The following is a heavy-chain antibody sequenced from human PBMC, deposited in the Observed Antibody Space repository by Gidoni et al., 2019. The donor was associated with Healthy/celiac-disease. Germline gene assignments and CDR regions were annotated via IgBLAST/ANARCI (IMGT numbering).Heavy chain of an antibody. J-gene: IGHJ6*02. CDR2: ISSSSSTI. Sequence: EVQLVESGGGLVQPGGSLRLSCAASGFPFSSDSMNWVRQAPGKGLEWVSYISSSSSTIYYADSVKGRFTISRDNAKNSLYLQMNSLRAEDTAVYYCARKNVLLWFGEPGDGMDVWGQGTTVTVSS. V-gene: IGHV3-48*01. CDR3: ARKNVLLWFGEPGDGMDV. D-gene: IGHD3-10*01. CDR1: GFPFSSDS.